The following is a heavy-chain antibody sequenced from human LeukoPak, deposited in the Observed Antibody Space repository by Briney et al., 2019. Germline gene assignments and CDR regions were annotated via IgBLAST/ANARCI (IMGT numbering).Heavy chain of an antibody. D-gene: IGHD7-27*01. CDR3: AREETNWGDAFDI. Sequence: ASVKVSCKASEYTFTGYYMHWVRQAPGQGLEWMGWINPNSGGTSYAQKFQGRVTMTRDTSISTAYMELSRLKSDDTAVYFCAREETNWGDAFDIWGQGTMVTVSS. J-gene: IGHJ3*02. V-gene: IGHV1-2*02. CDR2: INPNSGGT. CDR1: EYTFTGYY.